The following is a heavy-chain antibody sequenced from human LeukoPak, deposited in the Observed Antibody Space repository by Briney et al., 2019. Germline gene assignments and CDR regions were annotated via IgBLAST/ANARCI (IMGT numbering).Heavy chain of an antibody. Sequence: PGGSLRLSCAASGFTFSSYAMSWVRQAPGKGLEWVSAISGSGGSTYYADSVKGRFTISRDNSKNTLYLQMNSLRAEDTAVYYCAKDPYYDFWSGYYLYWGQGTLVTVSS. CDR1: GFTFSSYA. V-gene: IGHV3-23*01. J-gene: IGHJ4*02. CDR2: ISGSGGST. CDR3: AKDPYYDFWSGYYLY. D-gene: IGHD3-3*01.